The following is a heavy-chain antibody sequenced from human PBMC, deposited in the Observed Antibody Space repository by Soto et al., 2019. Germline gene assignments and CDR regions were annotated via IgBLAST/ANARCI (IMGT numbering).Heavy chain of an antibody. CDR2: ISAYNGNT. CDR3: ARSTGYDFWSGYYAFDI. CDR1: GYTFTSYG. J-gene: IGHJ3*02. D-gene: IGHD3-3*01. V-gene: IGHV1-18*01. Sequence: ASVKVSCKASGYTFTSYGISWVRQAPGQGLEWMGWISAYNGNTNYAQKLQGRVTMTTDTSTSTAYMELRSLRSDDTAVYYCARSTGYDFWSGYYAFDIWGQGTMVTVSS.